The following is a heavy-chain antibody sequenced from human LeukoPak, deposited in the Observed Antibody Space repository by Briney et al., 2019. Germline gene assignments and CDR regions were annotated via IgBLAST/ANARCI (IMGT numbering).Heavy chain of an antibody. V-gene: IGHV1-8*01. CDR1: GYTFTSYD. J-gene: IGHJ6*02. CDR3: ARVLNPNYGMDV. Sequence: GASVKPSCTASGYTFTSYDINWVRQATGPGLEWMGWMNPNSGNTGYAQKFQGRVTMTRNTSISTAYMELSSLRSEDTAVYYGARVLNPNYGMDVWGQGTTVTVSS. D-gene: IGHD1-14*01. CDR2: MNPNSGNT.